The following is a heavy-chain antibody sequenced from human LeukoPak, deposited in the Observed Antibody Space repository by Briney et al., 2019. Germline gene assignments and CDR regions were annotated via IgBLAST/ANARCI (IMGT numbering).Heavy chain of an antibody. V-gene: IGHV4-39*07. CDR2: IYYSGST. Sequence: SETLSLTCTVSGGSISISSYFWGWIRQPPGKGLEWIGSIYYSGSTYYNPSLKSRVTISVDTSQNQFSLKLSSVTAADTAVYYCARQGVDTSMVIDYWGQGTLVTVSS. CDR1: GGSISISSYF. D-gene: IGHD5-18*01. J-gene: IGHJ4*02. CDR3: ARQGVDTSMVIDY.